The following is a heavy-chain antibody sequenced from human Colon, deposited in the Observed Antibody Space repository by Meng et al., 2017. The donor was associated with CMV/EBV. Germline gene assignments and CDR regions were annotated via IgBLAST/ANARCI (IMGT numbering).Heavy chain of an antibody. CDR3: VGQFAKGGH. CDR2: INSDGSGT. V-gene: IGHV3-74*01. Sequence: LVCADCGLTFGTYEMHGVRQGPGKGLVWVAVINSDGSGTTYADSVKGRFTISRDNAKNTLYLQMNSLRTEDTAIYYCVGQFAKGGHWGQGTLVTVSS. D-gene: IGHD1-26*01. CDR1: GLTFGTYE. J-gene: IGHJ4*02.